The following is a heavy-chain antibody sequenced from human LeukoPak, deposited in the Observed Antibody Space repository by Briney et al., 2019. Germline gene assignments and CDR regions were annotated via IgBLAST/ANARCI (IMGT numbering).Heavy chain of an antibody. D-gene: IGHD6-13*01. V-gene: IGHV3-21*01. CDR2: ISSSSSYI. J-gene: IGHJ4*02. CDR3: ARTRDSSSWGIDY. Sequence: GGSLRLSCAASGFTFSSYSMNWVRQAPGKGLEWVSSISSSSSYIYYADSVKGRFTISRDNAKNSLYLQMNSLRAEDTAVYYCARTRDSSSWGIDYWGQGTLVTVSS. CDR1: GFTFSSYS.